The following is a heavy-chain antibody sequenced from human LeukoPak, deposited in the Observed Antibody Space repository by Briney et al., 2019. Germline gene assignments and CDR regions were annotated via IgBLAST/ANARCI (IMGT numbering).Heavy chain of an antibody. CDR3: ARLVSSSWYFDY. Sequence: GGSLRLSCAASGFTFSSYSMNWVRQAPGKGLEWVSSISGSSTFIHYADSVKGRFTISRDNAKNSLYLQMNSLRAEDTAVYYCARLVSSSWYFDYWGQGTLVTVSS. D-gene: IGHD6-13*01. J-gene: IGHJ4*02. CDR2: ISGSSTFI. CDR1: GFTFSSYS. V-gene: IGHV3-21*01.